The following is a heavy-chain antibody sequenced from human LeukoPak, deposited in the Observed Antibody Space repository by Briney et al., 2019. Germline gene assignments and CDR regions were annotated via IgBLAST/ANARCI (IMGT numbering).Heavy chain of an antibody. CDR1: GYSIAGYY. Sequence: GASVKVSCKNPGYSIAGYYIHWVRQAPGQGLEWMGRLNPNYRDTNFAQRFQGRVTMTRDTTITTAFMEVNNLRSDDTAIYYCARGAYDYDAFVIWGQGTLVTVSS. CDR2: LNPNYRDT. CDR3: ARGAYDYDAFVI. D-gene: IGHD4-11*01. J-gene: IGHJ3*02. V-gene: IGHV1-2*06.